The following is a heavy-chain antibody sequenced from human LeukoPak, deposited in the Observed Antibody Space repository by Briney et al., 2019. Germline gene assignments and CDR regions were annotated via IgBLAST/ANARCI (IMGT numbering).Heavy chain of an antibody. CDR3: AREGRLLWFGESTADAFDI. D-gene: IGHD3-10*01. CDR2: IYYSGST. CDR1: GGSISSYY. Sequence: PSETLSLTCTASGGSISSYYWSWIRQPPGKGLEWIGYIYYSGSTNYNPSLKSRVTISVDTSKNQFSLKLSSVTAADTAVYYCAREGRLLWFGESTADAFDIWGQGTMVTVSS. V-gene: IGHV4-59*01. J-gene: IGHJ3*02.